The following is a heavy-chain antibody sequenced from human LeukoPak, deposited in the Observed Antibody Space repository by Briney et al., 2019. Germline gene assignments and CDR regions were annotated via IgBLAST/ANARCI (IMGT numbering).Heavy chain of an antibody. CDR2: IYHSGST. CDR3: ASLRNSRNYYDSSGYYRG. Sequence: SETLSLTCAVSGGSISSSNWWSWVRQPPGKGLEWIGEIYHSGSTNYNPSLKSRVTISVDKSKNQFSLKLSSVTAADTAVYYCASLRNSRNYYDSSGYYRGWGQGTLVTVSS. CDR1: GGSISSSNW. J-gene: IGHJ4*02. D-gene: IGHD3-22*01. V-gene: IGHV4-4*02.